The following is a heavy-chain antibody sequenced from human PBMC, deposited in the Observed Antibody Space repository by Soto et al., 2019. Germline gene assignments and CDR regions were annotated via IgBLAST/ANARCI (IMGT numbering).Heavy chain of an antibody. CDR3: ARGRSYYLQDPFDI. CDR1: GGSVSSGSYF. J-gene: IGHJ3*02. Sequence: QVQLQESGPGLVKPSETLSLTCTVSGGSVSSGSYFWSWIRQPPGKVLEWIGHVYYTGITNYKSSLKSRVTVSVNTSKNQCSLKLSSVTAADTAVYYCARGRSYYLQDPFDIWGQGTMVTVYS. CDR2: VYYTGIT. D-gene: IGHD1-26*01. V-gene: IGHV4-61*01.